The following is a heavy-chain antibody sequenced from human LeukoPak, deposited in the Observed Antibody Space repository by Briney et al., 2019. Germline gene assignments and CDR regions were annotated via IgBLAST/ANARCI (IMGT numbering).Heavy chain of an antibody. CDR3: ARSRNLFDY. CDR2: VNPSGGST. Sequence: ASVKVSSTASRYTSTSYDIHSVRQAPGQGLEWMGTVNPSGGSTTYTPKFQGRLTMTRDKSTSTVYLELSSLRSADQAGVYLARSRNLFDYWGQGTLVTVSS. J-gene: IGHJ4*02. CDR1: RYTSTSYD. V-gene: IGHV1-46*01. D-gene: IGHD2/OR15-2a*01.